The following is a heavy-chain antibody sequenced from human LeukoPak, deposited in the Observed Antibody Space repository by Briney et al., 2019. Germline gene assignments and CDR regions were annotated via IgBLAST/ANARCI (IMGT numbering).Heavy chain of an antibody. CDR3: ARDLAYSRLDY. Sequence: GGSLRLSCVASAFSVSSNCMTWVHQAPGGGLEWVSVIYSDGSSYYSGSVKGRFTISRDNAENSLYLQMNSLRVEDTAFYYCARDLAYSRLDYWGQGMLVTVSS. V-gene: IGHV3-53*01. CDR2: IYSDGSS. D-gene: IGHD5-18*01. J-gene: IGHJ4*02. CDR1: AFSVSSNC.